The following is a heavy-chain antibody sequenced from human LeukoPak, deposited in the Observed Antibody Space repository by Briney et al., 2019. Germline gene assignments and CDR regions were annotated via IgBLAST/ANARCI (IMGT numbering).Heavy chain of an antibody. CDR3: ARESSGSYIIPYYFGS. D-gene: IGHD1-26*01. V-gene: IGHV4-39*07. CDR1: GGSISSRSYY. Sequence: SETLSLTCTVSGGSISSRSYYWGWIRQPPGKGLEWIGSIYYSGSAYYNPSLKSRVTMSVDTSRNQVSLKLSSVTAADTAVYYCARESSGSYIIPYYFGSWGQGTLVTVSS. J-gene: IGHJ4*02. CDR2: IYYSGSA.